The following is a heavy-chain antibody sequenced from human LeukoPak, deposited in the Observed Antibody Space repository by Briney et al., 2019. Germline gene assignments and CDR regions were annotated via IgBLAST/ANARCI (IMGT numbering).Heavy chain of an antibody. V-gene: IGHV4-34*01. J-gene: IGHJ6*03. CDR2: INHSGST. Sequence: SETLSLTCAVYGGSFSGYYWRWIRQPPGKGLEWIGEINHSGSTNYNPSLKSRVHISVDTSKHQFSLKLSSVTAADTAVYYCARRGGSGGSSEYSYYYYYMDVWGKGTTVTVSS. D-gene: IGHD2-15*01. CDR3: ARRGGSGGSSEYSYYYYYMDV. CDR1: GGSFSGYY.